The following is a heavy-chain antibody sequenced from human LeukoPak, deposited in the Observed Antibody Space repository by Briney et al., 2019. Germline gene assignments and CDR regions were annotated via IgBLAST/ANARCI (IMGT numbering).Heavy chain of an antibody. CDR2: ISWNSGSI. J-gene: IGHJ4*02. CDR1: GLTFDDYA. CDR3: ATSPRYKQQLGYFDY. Sequence: PGGSLRLSCAASGLTFDDYAMHWVRQAPGKGLEWVSGISWNSGSIGYADSVKGRFTISRDNAKNSLYLQMNSLRPEDTAVYYCATSPRYKQQLGYFDYWGQGTLVTVSS. D-gene: IGHD6-13*01. V-gene: IGHV3-9*01.